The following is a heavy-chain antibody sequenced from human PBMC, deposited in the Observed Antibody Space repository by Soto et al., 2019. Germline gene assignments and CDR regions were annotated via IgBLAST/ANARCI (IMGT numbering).Heavy chain of an antibody. CDR2: INPSGGST. CDR1: GFTYTIYY. V-gene: IGHV1-46*03. D-gene: IGHD3-22*01. Sequence: SKASGFTYTIYYMRSLRHDHEQRLEWMETINPSGGSTSYGQKFQGRVTMTRDTYTSTVYIELSSLRSEDISLYYGARDDGYYYSGLWGQGTLVTVFS. CDR3: ARDDGYYYSGL. J-gene: IGHJ4*02.